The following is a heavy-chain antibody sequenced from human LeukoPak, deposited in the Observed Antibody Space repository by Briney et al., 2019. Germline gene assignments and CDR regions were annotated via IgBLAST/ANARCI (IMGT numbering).Heavy chain of an antibody. CDR3: ARGPAGRCSSTSCYTPGYYYYMDV. Sequence: SETLSLTCAVYGGSFSGYYWSWIRQPPGKGLEWIGEINNSGSTNYNPSPKSRVTISVDTPKNQFSLKLSSVTAADTAVYYCARGPAGRCSSTSCYTPGYYYYMDVWGKGTTVTVSS. V-gene: IGHV4-34*01. CDR1: GGSFSGYY. D-gene: IGHD2-2*02. CDR2: INNSGST. J-gene: IGHJ6*03.